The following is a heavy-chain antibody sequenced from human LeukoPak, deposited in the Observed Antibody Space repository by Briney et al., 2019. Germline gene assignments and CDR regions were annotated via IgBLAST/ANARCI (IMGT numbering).Heavy chain of an antibody. J-gene: IGHJ4*02. Sequence: SEILSLTCTVSGGSISSGDYYWSWIRQPPGKGLEWIGYIYYSGSTYYNPSLKSRVIISVDTPKKQFSLKLSSVTAAYTAVYYGARDRGRQLVDYFDYWGQGTLVTVSS. CDR1: GGSISSGDYY. CDR3: ARDRGRQLVDYFDY. V-gene: IGHV4-30-4*08. CDR2: IYYSGST. D-gene: IGHD6-13*01.